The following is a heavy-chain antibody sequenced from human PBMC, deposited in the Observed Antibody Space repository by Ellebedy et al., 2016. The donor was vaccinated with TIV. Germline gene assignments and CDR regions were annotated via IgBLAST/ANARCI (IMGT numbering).Heavy chain of an antibody. CDR1: GFTFSSYS. D-gene: IGHD1-20*01. CDR3: VRGALDNSFDI. CDR2: ISPTSGSTI. V-gene: IGHV3-48*02. Sequence: GESLKISCAASGFTFSSYSLDWVRQAPGKRLEWISYISPTSGSTIYYADSVRGRFTISKNTAKNTLYLQMRSLRDEDTAVYYCVRGALDNSFDIWGQGTLVTVSS. J-gene: IGHJ3*02.